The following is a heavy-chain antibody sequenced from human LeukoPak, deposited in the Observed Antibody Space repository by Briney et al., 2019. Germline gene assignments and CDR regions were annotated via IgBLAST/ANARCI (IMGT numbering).Heavy chain of an antibody. CDR2: INHSGST. J-gene: IGHJ6*02. CDR3: ASRQYDFWRRHQSKYYYYGMDV. Sequence: SETLSLTCTVSGGSISSGGYYWSWIRQPPGKGLEWIGEINHSGSTNYNPSLKSRVTISVDTSKNQFSLKLSSVTAADTAVYYCASRQYDFWRRHQSKYYYYGMDVWGQGTTVTVSS. D-gene: IGHD3-3*01. V-gene: IGHV4-39*07. CDR1: GGSISSGGYY.